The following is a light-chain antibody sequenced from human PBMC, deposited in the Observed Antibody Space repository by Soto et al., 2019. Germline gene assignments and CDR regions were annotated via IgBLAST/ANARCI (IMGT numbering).Light chain of an antibody. CDR2: DVS. CDR1: SSDVGGYDY. J-gene: IGLJ1*01. Sequence: QSVLTQPASVSGSPGQSITISCTGSSSDVGGYDYVSWYQHHPGKAPKHMIHDVSNRPSGVSNRFSGSKSGNTASLTISGLQAEDEADYYCSSYTSSSTPYVFGTGTKVTVL. CDR3: SSYTSSSTPYV. V-gene: IGLV2-14*03.